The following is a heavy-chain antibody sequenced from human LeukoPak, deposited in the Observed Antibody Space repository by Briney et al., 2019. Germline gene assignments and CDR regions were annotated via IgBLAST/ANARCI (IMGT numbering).Heavy chain of an antibody. J-gene: IGHJ3*02. CDR1: GFTFSNAW. V-gene: IGHV3-15*05. CDR2: IKSKNDGGTT. D-gene: IGHD3-3*01. CDR3: TTFPSGFDI. Sequence: GGSLRLSCAASGFTFSNAWMSWVRQAPGKGLEWVGRIKSKNDGGTTDYAAPVKGRVTISRDDSKNTLYLQMNSLKTEDTALYYCTTFPSGFDIWGQGTMVTVSS.